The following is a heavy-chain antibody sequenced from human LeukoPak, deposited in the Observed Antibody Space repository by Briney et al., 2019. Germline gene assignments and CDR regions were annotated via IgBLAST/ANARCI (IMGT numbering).Heavy chain of an antibody. J-gene: IGHJ4*02. Sequence: GASVKVSCKASGYTFTGYYMHWVRQAPGQGLEWMGWINPNSGGTNYAQKFQGRVTMTRDTSISTAYMELSRLRSDDTAVYYCARAGCTNGVCYFDYWGQGTLVTVSS. CDR2: INPNSGGT. D-gene: IGHD2-8*01. CDR1: GYTFTGYY. V-gene: IGHV1-2*02. CDR3: ARAGCTNGVCYFDY.